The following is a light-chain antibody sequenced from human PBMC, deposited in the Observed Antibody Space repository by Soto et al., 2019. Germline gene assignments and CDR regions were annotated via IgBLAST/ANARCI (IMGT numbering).Light chain of an antibody. CDR1: QDIGNY. Sequence: DIPMTQSPSSLSASVGDRVTITCQASQDIGNYLNWYQQEPGKAPKVLIYDASKLDTGVPSRFSGSGSGTDFTFTISSLQPEDIATYYCQQYDNLPFTFGPGTKVDIK. V-gene: IGKV1-33*01. J-gene: IGKJ3*01. CDR2: DAS. CDR3: QQYDNLPFT.